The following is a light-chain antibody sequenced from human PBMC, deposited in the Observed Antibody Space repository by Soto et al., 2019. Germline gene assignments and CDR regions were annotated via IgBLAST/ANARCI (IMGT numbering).Light chain of an antibody. CDR2: DAS. J-gene: IGKJ5*01. V-gene: IGKV1-13*02. CDR3: QQFNSYPIT. Sequence: AIQLTQSPSSLSASVGDRVTITCRASQGISSALAWYQQKPGKAPKLLIYDASSLESGVPSRFSGSGSRTEFTLTISSLQPEDFATDYCQQFNSYPITFGQGTRLEIK. CDR1: QGISSA.